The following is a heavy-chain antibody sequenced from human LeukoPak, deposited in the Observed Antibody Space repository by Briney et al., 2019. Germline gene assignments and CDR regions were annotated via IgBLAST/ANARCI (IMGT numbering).Heavy chain of an antibody. J-gene: IGHJ4*02. CDR1: GFHLRYYY. V-gene: IGHV3-11*01. D-gene: IGHD2-8*02. Sequence: GGPVRLSCVGWGFHLRYYYMRELRQAPGRAWEWMSYISPNDVNRYYVDAVKGRFTVPRHNAMNSLCLQMKSLRVEYTAVYYCAGSGPPGDYWGQGALV. CDR3: AGSGPPGDY. CDR2: ISPNDVNR.